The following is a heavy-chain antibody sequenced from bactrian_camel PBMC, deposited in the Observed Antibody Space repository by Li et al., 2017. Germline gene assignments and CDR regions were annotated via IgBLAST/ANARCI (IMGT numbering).Heavy chain of an antibody. CDR3: AKGLVAGANY. CDR2: INSGGGST. J-gene: IGHJ4*01. Sequence: VQLVESGGGLVQPGGSLRLSCAASGFTFSSHAMSWVRQAPGKGLEWVSAINSGGGSTYYADSVKGRFTISRDNAKNTLYLQLNSLKTEDTAMYYCAKGLVAGANYWGQGTQVTVS. D-gene: IGHD6*01. V-gene: IGHV3S31*01. CDR1: GFTFSSHA.